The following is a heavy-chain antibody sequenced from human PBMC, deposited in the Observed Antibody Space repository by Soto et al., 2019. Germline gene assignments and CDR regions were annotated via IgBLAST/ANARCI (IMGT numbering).Heavy chain of an antibody. CDR1: GGSISPYY. Sequence: QVQLQESGPGLVKPSETLSLTCTVSGGSISPYYWSWIRQPPGRGLEWIGYIYFGGTTSYNPSLKSRVTIPVDTAKNRFSLKLTSVTAADTAVYYCARLGGYFQALDSWGQGTLVTVSS. V-gene: IGHV4-59*08. D-gene: IGHD3-22*01. J-gene: IGHJ4*02. CDR2: IYFGGTT. CDR3: ARLGGYFQALDS.